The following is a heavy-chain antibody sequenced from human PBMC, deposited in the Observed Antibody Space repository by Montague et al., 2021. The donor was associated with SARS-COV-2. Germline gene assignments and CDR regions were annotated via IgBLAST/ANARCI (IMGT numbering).Heavy chain of an antibody. CDR1: GFSLSTRTVG. CDR3: AHRLPAVAAFDY. Sequence: PALVKPTQTLTLTCTFSGFSLSTRTVGVGWIRQPPGKALEWLALIYWDDDKRYSPSLKSRLTITKVTSKNQVVLTMTNMDPVDTATYYCAHRLPAVAAFDYWGKGTLVTVSS. D-gene: IGHD6-6*01. J-gene: IGHJ4*02. V-gene: IGHV2-5*02. CDR2: IYWDDDK.